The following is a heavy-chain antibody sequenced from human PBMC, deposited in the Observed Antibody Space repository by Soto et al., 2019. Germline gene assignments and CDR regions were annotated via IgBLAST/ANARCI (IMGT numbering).Heavy chain of an antibody. J-gene: IGHJ6*02. V-gene: IGHV3-33*01. CDR2: IWYDGNTK. D-gene: IGHD6-19*01. CDR3: ARPLVAPVAGPYYYGMDV. CDR1: GFTFNSYG. Sequence: GGSLRLSCAASGFTFNSYGFNWVRQAPGKWLEWVAVIWYDGNTKYYADSVKGRFTISRDNLKNTLYLQMNSLTAEDTAVYYCARPLVAPVAGPYYYGMDVWGQGTTVTVSS.